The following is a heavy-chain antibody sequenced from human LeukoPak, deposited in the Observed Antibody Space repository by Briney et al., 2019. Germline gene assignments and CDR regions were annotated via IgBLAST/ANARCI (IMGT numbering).Heavy chain of an antibody. CDR2: VYSGGST. CDR3: VSLAVAGLGAFDI. CDR1: GFSVSTNY. J-gene: IGHJ3*02. Sequence: GGSLRLSCAASGFSVSTNYMSWVRQAPGKGLEWVSVVYSGGSTNYADSVKGRFTISRDNAKNSLYLQMNSLSVEDTAVYYCVSLAVAGLGAFDIWGQGTMVTVSS. V-gene: IGHV3-53*01. D-gene: IGHD6-19*01.